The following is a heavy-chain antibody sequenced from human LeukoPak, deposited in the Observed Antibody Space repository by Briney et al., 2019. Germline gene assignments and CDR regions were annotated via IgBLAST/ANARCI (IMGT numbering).Heavy chain of an antibody. Sequence: NSGGSLRLSCAASGFTFSSYSMNWVRQAPGKGLEWVSSISTSSSYIHYADSVKGRFTISRDNAKNSLYLQMNSLRAEDTAVYYCARDAYYYGTGSTPGYFDYWGQGTLVTVSS. D-gene: IGHD3-10*01. CDR3: ARDAYYYGTGSTPGYFDY. CDR1: GFTFSSYS. V-gene: IGHV3-21*01. J-gene: IGHJ4*02. CDR2: ISTSSSYI.